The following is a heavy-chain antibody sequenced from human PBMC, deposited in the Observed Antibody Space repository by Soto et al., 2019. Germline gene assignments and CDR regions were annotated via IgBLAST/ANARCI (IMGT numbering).Heavy chain of an antibody. Sequence: EVQLVESGGGLVQPGGSLRLSCAASGFTVSSNYMSWVRQAPGKGLEWVSVIYSGGSTYYADSVKGRFTISRNNSKNTLYLQMNSLRAEDTAVYYCARSLQWLVPYRYWGQGTLVTVSS. CDR1: GFTVSSNY. CDR3: ARSLQWLVPYRY. CDR2: IYSGGST. V-gene: IGHV3-66*01. J-gene: IGHJ4*02. D-gene: IGHD6-19*01.